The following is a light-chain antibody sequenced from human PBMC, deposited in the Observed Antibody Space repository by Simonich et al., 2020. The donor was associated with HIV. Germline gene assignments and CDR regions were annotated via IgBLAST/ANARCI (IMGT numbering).Light chain of an antibody. V-gene: IGKV3-11*01. CDR3: QHREA. CDR1: QSVSSY. J-gene: IGKJ3*01. Sequence: EIVLTQSPATLSLSPGERATPSCRARQSVSSYLAWYQQKPGQAPRLLIYDASNRATGIPARFSGSGSGTDFTLTISSLEPEDFAVYYCQHREAFGTGTKVDIK. CDR2: DAS.